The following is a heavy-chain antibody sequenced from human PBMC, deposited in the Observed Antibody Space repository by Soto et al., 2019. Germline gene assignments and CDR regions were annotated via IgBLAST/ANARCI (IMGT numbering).Heavy chain of an antibody. J-gene: IGHJ6*02. CDR2: IIPIFGTA. V-gene: IGHV1-69*13. CDR1: GGTFSSYA. D-gene: IGHD6-6*01. Sequence: SVKVSCKASGGTFSSYAISWVRQAPGQGLEWMGGIIPIFGTANYAQKFQGRVTITADESTSTAYMELSSLRSEDTAVYYCARAGSSSSGDYYYYGMDVWGQGTTVTVSS. CDR3: ARAGSSSSGDYYYYGMDV.